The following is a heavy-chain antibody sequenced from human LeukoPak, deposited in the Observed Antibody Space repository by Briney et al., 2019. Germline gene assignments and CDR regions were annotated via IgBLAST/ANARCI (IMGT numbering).Heavy chain of an antibody. CDR3: ARGKRWRSTYGSGLPAYYYYYMDV. CDR2: INAGNGNT. J-gene: IGHJ6*03. CDR1: GYTFTSYA. Sequence: GASVKVSCKASGYTFTSYAMHWVRQAPGQRLEWMGWINAGNGNTKYSQEFQGRVTITRDTSASTAYMELSSLRSEDTAVYYCARGKRWRSTYGSGLPAYYYYYMDVWGKGTTVTISS. V-gene: IGHV1-3*03. D-gene: IGHD3-10*01.